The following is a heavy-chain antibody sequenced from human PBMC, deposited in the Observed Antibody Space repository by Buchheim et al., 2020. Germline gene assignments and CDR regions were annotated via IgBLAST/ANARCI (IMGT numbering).Heavy chain of an antibody. D-gene: IGHD3-10*01. J-gene: IGHJ4*02. V-gene: IGHV3-23*04. Sequence: EVQLVESGGGLVQPGGSLRLSCAASGFTFSSYAMSWVRQAPGKGLEWVAAISGSGGSKYYADSVKGRFTHPRDNSKKTLDLQMNSLRAEDTAVYYCAKGIYGSGSYYNDYWGQGTL. CDR1: GFTFSSYA. CDR2: ISGSGGSK. CDR3: AKGIYGSGSYYNDY.